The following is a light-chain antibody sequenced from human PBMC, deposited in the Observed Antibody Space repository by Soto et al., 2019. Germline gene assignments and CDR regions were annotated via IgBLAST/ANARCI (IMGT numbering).Light chain of an antibody. CDR3: KHYNSYGT. Sequence: DIQMTTSPSTLSGSVVDIVTITCRASQTISSWLAWYQQKPGKAPKLLIYKASTLKSGVPSRFSGSGSGTEFTLTISSLQPDDFATYYCKHYNSYGTFGQGTKVDIK. CDR2: KAS. J-gene: IGKJ1*01. CDR1: QTISSW. V-gene: IGKV1-5*03.